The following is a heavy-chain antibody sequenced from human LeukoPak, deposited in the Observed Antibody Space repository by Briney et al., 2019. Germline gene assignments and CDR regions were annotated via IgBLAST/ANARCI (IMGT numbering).Heavy chain of an antibody. J-gene: IGHJ5*02. CDR3: ARVYFYGDYNWFDP. CDR2: IYSGGST. D-gene: IGHD4-17*01. Sequence: PGGSLRLSCAASGFTVSSNYMSWVRQAPGKGLEWVSVIYSGGSTYYADSVKGRFTISRDNSKNTLYLQMNSLRAEDTAVYYCARVYFYGDYNWFDPWGQGTLVTVSS. V-gene: IGHV3-53*01. CDR1: GFTVSSNY.